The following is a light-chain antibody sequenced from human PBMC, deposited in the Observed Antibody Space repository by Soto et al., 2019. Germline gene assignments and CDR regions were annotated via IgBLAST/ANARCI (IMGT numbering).Light chain of an antibody. J-gene: IGLJ1*01. CDR2: DVS. CDR3: CSYAGSYTSYV. CDR1: SSDVGGYNY. V-gene: IGLV2-11*01. Sequence: QSVLTRPRSVSGPPGQSVTISCTGTSSDVGGYNYVSWYQQHPGKAPKLMIYDVSKRPSGVPDRFSGSKSGNTASLTISGLQAEDEADYYCCSYAGSYTSYVFGTGTKVTVL.